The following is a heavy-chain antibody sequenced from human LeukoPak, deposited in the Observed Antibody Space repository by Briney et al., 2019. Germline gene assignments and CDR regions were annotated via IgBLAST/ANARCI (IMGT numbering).Heavy chain of an antibody. Sequence: GGSLRLSCAASGFTFSNYAMSWVRQAPGKGLEWVSAITGSGGNTYYADSVEGRFTISRDNSKNTVFLQMNSLRAEDRAVYYCAKWGDYDVLSGYYVSDYWGQGTLVTVSS. V-gene: IGHV3-23*01. D-gene: IGHD3-9*01. CDR3: AKWGDYDVLSGYYVSDY. J-gene: IGHJ4*02. CDR2: ITGSGGNT. CDR1: GFTFSNYA.